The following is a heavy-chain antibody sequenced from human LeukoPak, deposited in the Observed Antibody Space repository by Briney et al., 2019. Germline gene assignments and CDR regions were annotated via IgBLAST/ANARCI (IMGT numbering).Heavy chain of an antibody. D-gene: IGHD3-22*01. J-gene: IGHJ5*02. CDR1: GGSISSSTYS. V-gene: IGHV4-39*01. CDR2: IYYSGSA. Sequence: SETLSLTCTVSGGSISSSTYSWSWIRQPPGKGLEWTGMIYYSGSAYYNPSLKRRVTISVDTPKHQFSLKLSSVTAADAAVYYCARHCYDSRYKQRFDPWGQGTLVTVSS. CDR3: ARHCYDSRYKQRFDP.